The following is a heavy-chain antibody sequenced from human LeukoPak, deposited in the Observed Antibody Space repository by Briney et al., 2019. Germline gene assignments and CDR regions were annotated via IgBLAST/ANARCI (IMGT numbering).Heavy chain of an antibody. J-gene: IGHJ6*03. CDR2: ISYDGSNK. CDR1: GFTSSSYA. D-gene: IGHD4-11*01. CDR3: ARGVVEATVTPSYYMDV. Sequence: GRSLRLSCAASGFTSSSYAMHWVRQAPGKGLEWVAVISYDGSNKYYADSVKGRFTISRDNSKNTLYLQMNSLRAEDTAVYYCARGVVEATVTPSYYMDVWGKGTTVTVSS. V-gene: IGHV3-30-3*01.